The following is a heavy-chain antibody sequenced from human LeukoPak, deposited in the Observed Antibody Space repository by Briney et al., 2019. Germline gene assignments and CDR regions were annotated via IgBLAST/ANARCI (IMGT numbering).Heavy chain of an antibody. V-gene: IGHV3-13*01. CDR3: ARAGFGELYDY. CDR1: GFTFSSYD. J-gene: IGHJ4*02. Sequence: PGGSLRLSCAASGFTFSSYDMHWVRQATGIGLEWVSAIGTAGDTYYPGSVKGRFTISRENAKNSLYLQMNSLRAGDTAVYYCARAGFGELYDYWGQGTLVTVSS. CDR2: IGTAGDT. D-gene: IGHD3-10*01.